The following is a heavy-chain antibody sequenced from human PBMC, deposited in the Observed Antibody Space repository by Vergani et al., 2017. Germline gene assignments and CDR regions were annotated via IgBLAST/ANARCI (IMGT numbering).Heavy chain of an antibody. Sequence: EVQLVESGGTLVQPGGSLRLSCVASGFTFSNSWMSWVRQAPGKGLEWVSSISSSSSYIYYADSVKGRFTISRDNAKNSLYLQMNSLRAEDTAVYYCARDLFYYDSSGYYSGFFDYWGQGTLVTVSS. CDR1: GFTFSNSW. CDR3: ARDLFYYDSSGYYSGFFDY. CDR2: ISSSSSYI. V-gene: IGHV3-21*02. J-gene: IGHJ4*02. D-gene: IGHD3-22*01.